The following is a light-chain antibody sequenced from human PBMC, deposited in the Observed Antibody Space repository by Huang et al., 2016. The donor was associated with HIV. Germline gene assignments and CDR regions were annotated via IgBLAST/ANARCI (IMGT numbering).Light chain of an antibody. CDR1: QSVSSSD. Sequence: EIVLTQSPGTLSLSPGERATLSCRASQSVSSSDLAWYQQKPGQAPRLLIYGASSRDTGIPDRFSGSGSGTDCTLTISRLEPEDFAVYYCQQYGSSPYTFGQGTKLEIK. V-gene: IGKV3-20*01. CDR3: QQYGSSPYT. CDR2: GAS. J-gene: IGKJ2*01.